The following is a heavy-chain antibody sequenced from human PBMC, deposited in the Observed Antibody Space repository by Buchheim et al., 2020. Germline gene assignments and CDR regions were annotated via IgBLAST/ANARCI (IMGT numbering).Heavy chain of an antibody. Sequence: QLQLQESGPGLVKPSETLSLTCTVSGGSISSSSYYWGWIRQPPGKGLEWIGSIYYSGSTYYNPSLKSRVTISVDTSKNQFSLKLSSVTAADTAVYYCARHMEDIVVVPAALSWFDPWGQGTL. V-gene: IGHV4-39*01. CDR1: GGSISSSSYY. CDR2: IYYSGST. D-gene: IGHD2-2*01. J-gene: IGHJ5*02. CDR3: ARHMEDIVVVPAALSWFDP.